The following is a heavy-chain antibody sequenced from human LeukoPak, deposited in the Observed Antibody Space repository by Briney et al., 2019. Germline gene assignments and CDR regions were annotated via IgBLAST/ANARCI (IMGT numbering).Heavy chain of an antibody. Sequence: ASVTVSCKASGYTFTSYYMHWVRQPPAQGLEGMGIINPSGGSTSYAQKFQGRVTMTRDMSTSTVYMELSSLRSEDTAVYYCARDSRGAKGYCSSTSCRGYFDYWGQGTLVTVSS. V-gene: IGHV1-46*01. J-gene: IGHJ4*02. D-gene: IGHD2-2*01. CDR2: INPSGGST. CDR1: GYTFTSYY. CDR3: ARDSRGAKGYCSSTSCRGYFDY.